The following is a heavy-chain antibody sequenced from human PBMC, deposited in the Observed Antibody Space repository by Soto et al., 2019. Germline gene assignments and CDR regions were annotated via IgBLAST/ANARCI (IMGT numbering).Heavy chain of an antibody. J-gene: IGHJ4*02. V-gene: IGHV1-69*13. CDR2: IIPIFGTA. CDR1: GGTFSSYA. Sequence: ASVKVSCKASGGTFSSYAISWVRQAPGQGLEWMGGIIPIFGTANYAQKFQGRVTITADESTSTAYMELSSLRSEDTAVYYCARDPGPAPYYDILTGYFAYWGQGTLVTVSS. CDR3: ARDPGPAPYYDILTGYFAY. D-gene: IGHD3-9*01.